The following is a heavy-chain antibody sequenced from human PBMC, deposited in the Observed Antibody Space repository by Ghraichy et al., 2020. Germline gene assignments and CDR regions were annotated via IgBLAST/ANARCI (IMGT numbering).Heavy chain of an antibody. CDR1: GGTFSSYA. V-gene: IGHV1-69*05. Sequence: SVKVSCKASGGTFSSYAISWVRQAPGQGLEWMGGIIPIFGTANYAQKFQGRVTITTDESTSTAYMELSSLRSEDTAVYYCASGNNQNCGGDCYSYYYYGMDVWGQGTTVTVSS. CDR2: IIPIFGTA. J-gene: IGHJ6*02. D-gene: IGHD2-21*02. CDR3: ASGNNQNCGGDCYSYYYYGMDV.